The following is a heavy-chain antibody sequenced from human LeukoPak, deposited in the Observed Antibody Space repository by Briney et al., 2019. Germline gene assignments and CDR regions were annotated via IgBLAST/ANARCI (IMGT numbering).Heavy chain of an antibody. CDR2: IYPGDSDT. CDR1: GFPFTDYW. D-gene: IGHD1-1*01. J-gene: IGHJ4*02. CDR3: TRSTGNPPDY. V-gene: IGHV5-51*01. Sequence: GASLKISCQGSGFPFTDYWIGWVRQMPGKGLEWMGIIYPGDSDTRYSPSFDGHIAISADQSIGTAFLQWSSLKASGTAIYFCTRSTGNPPDYRGQGTLVTVSS.